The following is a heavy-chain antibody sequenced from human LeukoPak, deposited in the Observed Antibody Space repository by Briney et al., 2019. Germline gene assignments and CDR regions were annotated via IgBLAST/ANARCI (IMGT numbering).Heavy chain of an antibody. Sequence: GGSLRLSCAASGLTFSSYAMHWVRQAPGKGLEWVAVISYDGSNKYYADSVKGRFTISRDNSKNTLYLQMNSLRAEDTAVYYCARESATTPVYDFWSGYPSGTDYWGQGTLVTVSS. CDR3: ARESATTPVYDFWSGYPSGTDY. V-gene: IGHV3-30-3*01. D-gene: IGHD3-3*01. CDR1: GLTFSSYA. CDR2: ISYDGSNK. J-gene: IGHJ4*02.